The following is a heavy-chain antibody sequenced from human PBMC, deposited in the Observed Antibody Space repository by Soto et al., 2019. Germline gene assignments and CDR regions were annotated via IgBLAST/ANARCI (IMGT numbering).Heavy chain of an antibody. CDR2: ISGSGGST. CDR3: AKDHSSGCFDY. Sequence: YAMSWVRQAPGKGLEWVSAISGSGGSTYYADSVKGRFTISRDNSKNTLYLQMNSLRAEDTAVYYCAKDHSSGCFDYWGQGTLVTVSS. D-gene: IGHD6-19*01. CDR1: YA. V-gene: IGHV3-23*01. J-gene: IGHJ4*02.